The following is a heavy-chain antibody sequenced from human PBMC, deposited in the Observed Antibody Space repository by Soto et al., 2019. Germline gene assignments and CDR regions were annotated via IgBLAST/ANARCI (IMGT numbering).Heavy chain of an antibody. CDR1: GFTFSSYG. Sequence: QVQLVESGGGVVQPGRSLRLSCAASGFTFSSYGMHWVRQAPGKGLEWVAVISYDGSNKYYADSVKGRFTISRDNSKNTLDLQMNSLRAEDTAVYYCPRGSYFDYWGQGTLVTVSS. D-gene: IGHD1-26*01. CDR2: ISYDGSNK. V-gene: IGHV3-30*03. J-gene: IGHJ4*02. CDR3: PRGSYFDY.